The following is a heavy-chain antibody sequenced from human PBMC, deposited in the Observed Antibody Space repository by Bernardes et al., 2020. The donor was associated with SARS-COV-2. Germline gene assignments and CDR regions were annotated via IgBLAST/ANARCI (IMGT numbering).Heavy chain of an antibody. CDR2: FDPEDGET. D-gene: IGHD6-13*01. V-gene: IGHV1-24*01. Sequence: ASVKVSCKVSGYTLTELSMHWVRQAPGKGLEWMGGFDPEDGETIYAQKFQGRVTMTEDTSTDTAYIELSSLRSEDTAVYYCATAIAAAGTPGKYYYYYGMDVWGQGTTVTVSS. CDR1: GYTLTELS. J-gene: IGHJ6*02. CDR3: ATAIAAAGTPGKYYYYYGMDV.